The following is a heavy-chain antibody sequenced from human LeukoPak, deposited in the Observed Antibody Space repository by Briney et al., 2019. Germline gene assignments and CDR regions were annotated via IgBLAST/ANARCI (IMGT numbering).Heavy chain of an antibody. V-gene: IGHV3-33*01. D-gene: IGHD4-11*01. CDR2: IWYDGSNK. J-gene: IGHJ4*02. CDR1: GFTFSSYG. CDR3: ARDQEHYSNYYFDY. Sequence: PGKSLRLSCAASGFTFSSYGMHWVRQAPGKGLEWVAVIWYDGSNKYYADSVKGRFTISRDNSKNTLYLQMNSLRAEDTAVYYCARDQEHYSNYYFDYWGQGTLVTVSS.